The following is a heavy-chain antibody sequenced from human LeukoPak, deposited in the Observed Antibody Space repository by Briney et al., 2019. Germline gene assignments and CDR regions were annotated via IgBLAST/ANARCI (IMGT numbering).Heavy chain of an antibody. V-gene: IGHV3-21*01. D-gene: IGHD3-3*01. CDR3: AREPTPQSTDYDFWSGPNYEPPEGGDY. CDR1: GFTFSSYS. CDR2: ISSSSSYI. Sequence: GVLRLSCAASGFTFSSYSMNWVRQAPGKGLEWVSSISSSSSYIYYADSVKGRFTISRDNAKNSLYLQMNSLRAEDTAVYYCAREPTPQSTDYDFWSGPNYEPPEGGDYWGQGTLVTVSS. J-gene: IGHJ4*02.